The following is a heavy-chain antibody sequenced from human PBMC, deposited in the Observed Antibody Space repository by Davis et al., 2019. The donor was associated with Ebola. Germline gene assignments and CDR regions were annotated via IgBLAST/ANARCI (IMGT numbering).Heavy chain of an antibody. Sequence: SVPVSCKASGGTFSSYAISWVRQAPGQGLEWMGGIIPIFGTANYAQKFQGRVTMTADESTSTAYMELSSLRSEDTAVYYCARAVERYSGSYPYYYYYYMDVWGKGTTVTVSS. CDR3: ARAVERYSGSYPYYYYYYMDV. D-gene: IGHD1-26*01. CDR2: IIPIFGTA. CDR1: GGTFSSYA. V-gene: IGHV1-69*13. J-gene: IGHJ6*03.